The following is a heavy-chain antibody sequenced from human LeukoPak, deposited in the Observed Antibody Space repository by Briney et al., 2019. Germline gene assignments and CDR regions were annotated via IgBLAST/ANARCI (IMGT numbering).Heavy chain of an antibody. J-gene: IGHJ4*02. D-gene: IGHD3-3*01. V-gene: IGHV3-11*01. CDR3: AKPFGFLEWLYGGYFDS. CDR2: ISRSGSTK. CDR1: GFTFSDYN. Sequence: PGGSLRLSCAASGFTFSDYNMRWIRQAPGKGLEWVSSISRSGSTKYYADSVRGRFTISRDNAKNSLFLQMHSLTAEDTAVYYCAKPFGFLEWLYGGYFDSWGQGTLVTVSS.